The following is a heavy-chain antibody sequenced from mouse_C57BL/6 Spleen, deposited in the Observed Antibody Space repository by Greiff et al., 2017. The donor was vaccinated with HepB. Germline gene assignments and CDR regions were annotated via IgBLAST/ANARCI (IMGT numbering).Heavy chain of an antibody. Sequence: VQLKESGPGLVQPSQSLSLTCTASGFSLTSYGVHWVRQSPGKGLEWLGVIWRGGSTDYNTAIMSRLSITKDNSKSHVFYKKNSLQADDTAIYYCGKRWNYYGSCLDYWGQGTTLTVSS. CDR1: GFSLTSYG. CDR3: GKRWNYYGSCLDY. D-gene: IGHD1-1*01. J-gene: IGHJ2*01. V-gene: IGHV2-5*01. CDR2: IWRGGST.